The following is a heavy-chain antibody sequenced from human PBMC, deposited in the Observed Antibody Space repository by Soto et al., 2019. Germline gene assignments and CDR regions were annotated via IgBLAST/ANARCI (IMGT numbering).Heavy chain of an antibody. D-gene: IGHD3-10*01. V-gene: IGHV4-4*02. J-gene: IGHJ5*02. CDR1: SGSVTDRNW. CDR2: VYQSGSA. Sequence: QVQLQESGPGLVKPSGTLSLICTVSSGSVTDRNWWSWVRQPPGKGLEWIGEVYQSGSANYNPSLRTRVTISVDKSKNQFSLQLSSVTAADTAVYYCARGYGSGKYLGGNWFDPWGQGTLVTVSS. CDR3: ARGYGSGKYLGGNWFDP.